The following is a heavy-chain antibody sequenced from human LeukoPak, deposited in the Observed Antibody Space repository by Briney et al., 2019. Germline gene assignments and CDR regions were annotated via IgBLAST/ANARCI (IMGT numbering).Heavy chain of an antibody. J-gene: IGHJ4*02. D-gene: IGHD6-13*01. CDR2: INPNSGTA. CDR3: ARAASYSSSGKTRKNYYFDY. Sequence: ASVKVSCKASGGTFSSYAISWVRQATGQGLEWMGWINPNSGTAGYAQKFQGRVTMTRNASISTAYMELSSLRAEDTAVYYCARAASYSSSGKTRKNYYFDYWGQGTLVTVSS. V-gene: IGHV1-8*02. CDR1: GGTFSSYA.